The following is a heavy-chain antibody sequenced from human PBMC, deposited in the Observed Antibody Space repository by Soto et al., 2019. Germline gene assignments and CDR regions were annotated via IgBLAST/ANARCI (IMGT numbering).Heavy chain of an antibody. V-gene: IGHV3-48*01. D-gene: IGHD3-10*02. CDR3: ARDVRLPDY. CDR2: ISSTGETT. J-gene: IGHJ4*02. Sequence: VQLVESGGGLVPPGGSLRLSCAASGFTFSTYSMNWVRQAPGKGLEWVSFISSTGETTYYADSVKGRLTISRDNAKNSLFLQMTSLTAEDTAVYYCARDVRLPDYWGQGTLVTVSS. CDR1: GFTFSTYS.